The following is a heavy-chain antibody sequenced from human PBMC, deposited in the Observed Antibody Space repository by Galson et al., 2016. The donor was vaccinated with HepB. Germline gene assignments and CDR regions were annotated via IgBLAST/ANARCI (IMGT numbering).Heavy chain of an antibody. CDR3: ARDSVGSGSLGK. CDR1: GDSVSNINYF. V-gene: IGHV4-61*01. CDR2: IYYTGAT. Sequence: SETLSLTCTVSGDSVSNINYFWSWLRQPPGKGLEWIGYIYYTGATRDNPSLNSRFTISIDTSKNEFSLKVTSVTAADTAVYYCARDSVGSGSLGKWGQGTLVTVSS. J-gene: IGHJ4*02. D-gene: IGHD3-10*01.